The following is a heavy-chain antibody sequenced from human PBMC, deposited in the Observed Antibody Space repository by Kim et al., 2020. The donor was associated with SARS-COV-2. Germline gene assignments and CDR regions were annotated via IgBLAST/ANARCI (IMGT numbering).Heavy chain of an antibody. D-gene: IGHD3-22*01. V-gene: IGHV4-30-4*01. Sequence: SETLSLTCTVSGGSISSSDYYWSWIRQPPGKGLEWIGYIYYSGSTFYNPSLKSRVTISVDTSKNQFSLKLSSVTAADTAVYYCARDRYDSRGYALFDYWGQGTLVTVSS. CDR2: IYYSGST. CDR1: GGSISSSDYY. CDR3: ARDRYDSRGYALFDY. J-gene: IGHJ4*02.